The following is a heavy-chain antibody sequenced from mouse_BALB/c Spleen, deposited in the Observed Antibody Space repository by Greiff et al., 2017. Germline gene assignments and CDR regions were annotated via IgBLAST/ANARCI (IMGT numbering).Heavy chain of an antibody. V-gene: IGHV2-9*02. CDR2: IWAGGST. CDR1: GFSLTSYG. CDR3: ARSSFLPYRVYFDY. D-gene: IGHD2-10*01. J-gene: IGHJ2*01. Sequence: QVQLKESGPGLVAPSQSLSITCTVSGFSLTSYGVHWVRQPPGKGLEWLGVIWAGGSTNYNSALMSRLSISKDNSKSQVFLKMNSLRTDDTAMYYCARSSFLPYRVYFDYWGQGTTLTVSA.